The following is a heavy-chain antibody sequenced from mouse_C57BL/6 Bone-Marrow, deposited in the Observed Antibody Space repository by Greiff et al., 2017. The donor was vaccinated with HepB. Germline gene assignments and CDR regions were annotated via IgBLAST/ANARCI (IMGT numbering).Heavy chain of an antibody. D-gene: IGHD1-1*01. CDR3: ARLHYGSSWRWYFDV. J-gene: IGHJ1*03. Sequence: EVQLQQSGPELVKPGASVKIPCKASGYTFTDYNMDWVKQSHGKSLEWIGDINPNNGGTIYNQKFKGKATLTVDKSSSTAYMELRSLTSEDTAVYYCARLHYGSSWRWYFDVWGTGTTVTVSS. V-gene: IGHV1-18*01. CDR2: INPNNGGT. CDR1: GYTFTDYN.